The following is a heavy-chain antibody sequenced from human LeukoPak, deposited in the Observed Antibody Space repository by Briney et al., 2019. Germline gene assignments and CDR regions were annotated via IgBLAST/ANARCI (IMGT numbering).Heavy chain of an antibody. J-gene: IGHJ4*02. CDR2: IKQDGSDK. CDR3: ARGGGHLDC. D-gene: IGHD4-23*01. CDR1: GFIFSSYW. V-gene: IGHV3-7*03. Sequence: GGSLRLSCAASGFIFSSYWMSWVRQAPGKGREWVANIKQDGSDKYYLTSVRGRFTISRDNAKNSLFLQMNSLRVEDTAVYYCARGGGHLDCWGQGTLVTVSS.